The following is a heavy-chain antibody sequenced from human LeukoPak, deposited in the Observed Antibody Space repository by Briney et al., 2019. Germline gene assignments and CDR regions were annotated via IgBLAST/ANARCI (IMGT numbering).Heavy chain of an antibody. D-gene: IGHD5-24*01. Sequence: SGTLSLTCAVYGGSFSGYYWSWIRQPPGKGLEWIGEINHSGSTDYNPSLKSRVTISVDTSKNQFSLKLNSVTAADTAVYYCARREEMATIYYWGQGTLVTVSS. CDR2: INHSGST. CDR3: ARREEMATIYY. V-gene: IGHV4-34*01. J-gene: IGHJ4*02. CDR1: GGSFSGYY.